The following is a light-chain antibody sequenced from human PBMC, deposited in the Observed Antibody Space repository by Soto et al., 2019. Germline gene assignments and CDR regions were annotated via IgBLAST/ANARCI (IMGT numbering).Light chain of an antibody. Sequence: QSALTQPASVSGSPGQSITISCTGTSSDVGGYNYVSWYQQHPGKAPKLMIYEVSHRPSGVSNRFSGSKSANTASLTISGLQAADEADYYCSSYTSSSTQVFGGGTKLTVL. V-gene: IGLV2-14*01. CDR2: EVS. CDR1: SSDVGGYNY. J-gene: IGLJ3*02. CDR3: SSYTSSSTQV.